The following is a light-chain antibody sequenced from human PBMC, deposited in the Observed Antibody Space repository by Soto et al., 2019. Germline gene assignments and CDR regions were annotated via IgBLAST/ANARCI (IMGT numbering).Light chain of an antibody. CDR1: QSVSSN. V-gene: IGKV3-15*01. J-gene: IGKJ1*01. CDR2: GAS. CDR3: QQYNNWPWT. Sequence: EXXXTQSXATLSVSPGERGTLSCRASQSVSSNLAWYQQKPGQAPRLLIYGASTRATGIPARFSGSRSGTEFTLTISSLQSEDFAVYYCQQYNNWPWTFGQGTKVEIK.